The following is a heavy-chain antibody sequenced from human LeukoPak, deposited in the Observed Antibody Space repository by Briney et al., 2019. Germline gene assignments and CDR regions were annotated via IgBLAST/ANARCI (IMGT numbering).Heavy chain of an antibody. V-gene: IGHV3-74*01. D-gene: IGHD6-25*01. Sequence: PGGSLRLSCAASGFTSGNYWMHWGRQGPGEGVLWVSRINGDGSYADYAESVQGRFTVSRDNAKNTLYLQMNSLRAEDTAVYYCVSGTAAVSPAMAYWGQGTLVTVSS. CDR3: VSGTAAVSPAMAY. J-gene: IGHJ4*02. CDR1: GFTSGNYW. CDR2: INGDGSYA.